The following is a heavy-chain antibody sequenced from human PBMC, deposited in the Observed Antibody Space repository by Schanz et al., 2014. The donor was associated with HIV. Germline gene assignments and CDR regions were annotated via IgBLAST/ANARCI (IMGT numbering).Heavy chain of an antibody. Sequence: QVQLVESGGGLVKSGGSLRLSCAASGITFSDYYMSWIRQAPGKGLEWVAYISSSGNTINYADSVKGRFTISRDNAKNSLYLQMNSLRAEDTAVYYCARDGTVPGWYEDAFNIWGQGTMVTVSP. D-gene: IGHD6-19*01. CDR3: ARDGTVPGWYEDAFNI. CDR1: GITFSDYY. V-gene: IGHV3-11*01. CDR2: ISSSGNTI. J-gene: IGHJ3*02.